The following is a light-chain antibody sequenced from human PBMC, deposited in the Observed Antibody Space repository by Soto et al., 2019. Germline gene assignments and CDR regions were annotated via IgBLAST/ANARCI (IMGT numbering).Light chain of an antibody. V-gene: IGKV1-33*01. CDR2: EAS. CDR3: HQYDNLPRA. Sequence: DIQMTQSPSSLSASIGDRVTITCQASQDIDNFLDWYQHRPGKAPKLLIYEASNLETGVPSRFIGGRSGTNYTFTITSLQPEDVAIYYCHQYDNLPRAFGPGTKVHVK. CDR1: QDIDNF. J-gene: IGKJ3*01.